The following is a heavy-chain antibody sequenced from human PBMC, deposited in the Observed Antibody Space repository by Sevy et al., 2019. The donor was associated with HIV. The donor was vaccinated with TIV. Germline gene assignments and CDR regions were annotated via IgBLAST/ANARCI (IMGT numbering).Heavy chain of an antibody. D-gene: IGHD5-12*01. V-gene: IGHV1-46*01. CDR3: ARSVDIVATIGGGAYYFDY. Sequence: ASVTVSCKSSGYAFTSYYMHWVRQAPGQGLAWMAIINPSGGSTSYAQQFQGRVTMTRDTSTSTVYMELSSLRSEDTAVYYCARSVDIVATIGGGAYYFDYWGQGTLVTVSS. CDR1: GYAFTSYY. J-gene: IGHJ4*02. CDR2: INPSGGST.